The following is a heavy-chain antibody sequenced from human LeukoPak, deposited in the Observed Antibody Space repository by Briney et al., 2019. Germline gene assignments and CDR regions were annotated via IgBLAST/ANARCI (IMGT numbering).Heavy chain of an antibody. CDR1: GFTVSSNY. D-gene: IGHD2-15*01. CDR2: ISSSSSYI. Sequence: GGSLRLSCAASGFTVSSNYMNWVRQAPGKGLEWVSSISSSSSYIYYADSVKGRFTISRDNAKNSLYLQMDSLRAEDTAVYYCARDRHCSGGSCYVLDYWGQGTLVTVSS. V-gene: IGHV3-21*01. CDR3: ARDRHCSGGSCYVLDY. J-gene: IGHJ4*02.